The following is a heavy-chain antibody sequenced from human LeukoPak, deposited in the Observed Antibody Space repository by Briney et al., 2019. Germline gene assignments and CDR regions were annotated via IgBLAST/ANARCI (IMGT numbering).Heavy chain of an antibody. D-gene: IGHD2-21*02. Sequence: SETLSLTCAVSGDSITNPKWWSWVRQPPGKGLEWLGEIYYSGTANYNPSLGSRVTIPVDKSKNQLSLRLSSVTAADTAVYYCARHDFFAFDIWGQGTMVTVSS. V-gene: IGHV4-4*02. J-gene: IGHJ3*02. CDR1: GDSITNPKW. CDR3: ARHDFFAFDI. CDR2: IYYSGTA.